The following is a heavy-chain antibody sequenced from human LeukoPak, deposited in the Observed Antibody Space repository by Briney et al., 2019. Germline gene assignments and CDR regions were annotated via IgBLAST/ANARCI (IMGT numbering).Heavy chain of an antibody. V-gene: IGHV4-39*01. CDR1: GGSISSSSYY. CDR2: IYYSGST. CDR3: ARLYGSGGDY. D-gene: IGHD3-10*01. Sequence: SETLSLTCTVSGGSISSSSYYWGWIRQPPGKGLEWIGSIYYSGSTYYNPSLKSRVTISVDTSKNQFSLKLSSVTAADTAVYYCARLYGSGGDYWGQGTLVTVSS. J-gene: IGHJ4*02.